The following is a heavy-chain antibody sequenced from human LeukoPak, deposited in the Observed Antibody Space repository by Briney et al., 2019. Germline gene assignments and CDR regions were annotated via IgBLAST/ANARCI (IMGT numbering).Heavy chain of an antibody. CDR1: GYTFTSYA. J-gene: IGHJ5*02. V-gene: IGHV1-3*01. CDR2: INAGNGNT. D-gene: IGHD6-13*01. Sequence: GASVKVSYKASGYTFTSYAMHWVRQAPGQRLEWMGWINAGNGNTKYSQKFQGRVTITRDTSASTAYMELSSLRSEDTAVYYCARARRDSSSWYEGWFDPWGQGTLVTVSS. CDR3: ARARRDSSSWYEGWFDP.